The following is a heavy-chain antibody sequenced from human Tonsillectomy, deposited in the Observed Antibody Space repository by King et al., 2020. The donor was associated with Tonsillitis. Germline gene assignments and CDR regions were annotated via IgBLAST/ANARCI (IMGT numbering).Heavy chain of an antibody. CDR3: ATPERT. Sequence: VQLVGAGGGFVQPGGSLKLSCAASGFTFTGSAIHWVRPPSGEVLEWGCRVGRKGKHYATAYAASVRGRFTISRDDSRNTAYLQMNSLKTEDTAVYYCATPERTWGQGTLVTVSS. CDR2: VGRKGKHYAT. V-gene: IGHV3-73*02. CDR1: GFTFTGSA. J-gene: IGHJ4*02. D-gene: IGHD1-14*01.